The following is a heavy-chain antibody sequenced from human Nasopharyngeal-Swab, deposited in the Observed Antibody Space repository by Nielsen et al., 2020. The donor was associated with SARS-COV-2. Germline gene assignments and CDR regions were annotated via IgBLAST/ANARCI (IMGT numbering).Heavy chain of an antibody. V-gene: IGHV4-39*01. J-gene: IGHJ3*01. D-gene: IGHD3-10*01. CDR1: GGSISSSSYY. CDR3: ARHQYLWFGELFDAFDV. CDR2: IYYIGST. Sequence: SETLSLTCTVSGGSISSSSYYWGWIRQPPGKGLEWIGSIYYIGSTYYNPSLKSRVTISVDTSKNQFSLKLSSVTAADTAVYYCARHQYLWFGELFDAFDVWGQGTMVTVSS.